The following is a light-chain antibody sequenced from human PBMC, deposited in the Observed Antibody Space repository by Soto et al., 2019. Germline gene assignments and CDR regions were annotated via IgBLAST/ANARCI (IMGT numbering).Light chain of an antibody. Sequence: QSALTQPASVSGSPGQSITISCTGTSSDIGGYNYVSWYQQHPGKAPKLMICEVSNRPSGVSNRFSGSKSGNTASLTISGLQAEDEADYYCSSYTGSSTWVFGGGTKLTVL. J-gene: IGLJ3*02. V-gene: IGLV2-14*01. CDR2: EVS. CDR3: SSYTGSSTWV. CDR1: SSDIGGYNY.